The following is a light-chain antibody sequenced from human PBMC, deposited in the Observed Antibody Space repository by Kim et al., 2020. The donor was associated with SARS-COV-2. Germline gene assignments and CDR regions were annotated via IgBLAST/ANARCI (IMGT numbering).Light chain of an antibody. J-gene: IGKJ4*01. V-gene: IGKV3-11*01. CDR3: QQRSSWPLT. Sequence: LSPGERAPLSGRASQSVSRSFAWYQQKPGQAPRLLIYDASKRATGIPARFSGSGSGTDFTLTISSLEPEDFAVYYCQQRSSWPLTFGGGTKVDIK. CDR2: DAS. CDR1: QSVSRS.